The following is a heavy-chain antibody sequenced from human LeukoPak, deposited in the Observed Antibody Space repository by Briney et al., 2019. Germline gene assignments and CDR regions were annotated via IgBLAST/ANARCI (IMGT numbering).Heavy chain of an antibody. Sequence: GGSLRLSCAASGFTFNASAMTWVRQAPGKGLEWVSVISGSGDSTYYADSVKGRFTISRDISKNTLYLQMNSLRAEDTAVYYCAKGRSGSSYSSIHYWGQGSLVTVSS. CDR3: AKGRSGSSYSSIHY. CDR2: ISGSGDST. CDR1: GFTFNASA. J-gene: IGHJ4*02. D-gene: IGHD2-15*01. V-gene: IGHV3-23*01.